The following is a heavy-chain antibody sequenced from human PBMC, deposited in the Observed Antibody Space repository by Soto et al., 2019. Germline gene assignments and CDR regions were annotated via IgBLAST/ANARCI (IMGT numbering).Heavy chain of an antibody. V-gene: IGHV1-24*01. J-gene: IGHJ5*02. CDR2: FDPEDGET. D-gene: IGHD5-12*01. CDR1: GNTLVELA. CDR3: ATSILATIADDWFDP. Sequence: ASVKVSCKVSGNTLVELAIHWARQAPGKGLEWMGGFDPEDGETIYAQKFQGRVIMTEDTSTDTAYMELSSLRSDDTAVYYCATSILATIADDWFDPWGQGTLVTVSS.